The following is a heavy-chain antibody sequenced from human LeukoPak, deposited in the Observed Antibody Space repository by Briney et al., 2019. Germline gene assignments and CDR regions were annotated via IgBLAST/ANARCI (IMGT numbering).Heavy chain of an antibody. D-gene: IGHD1-26*01. CDR3: AAGPPWELLDY. CDR1: GFTFSSYW. CDR2: INSDGSST. V-gene: IGHV3-74*01. Sequence: GGSLRLSRAASGFTFSSYWMHWVRQAPGKGLVWVSRINSDGSSTSYADSVKGRFTISRDNAKNTLYLQMNSLRAEDTAVYYCAAGPPWELLDYWGQGTLVTVSS. J-gene: IGHJ4*02.